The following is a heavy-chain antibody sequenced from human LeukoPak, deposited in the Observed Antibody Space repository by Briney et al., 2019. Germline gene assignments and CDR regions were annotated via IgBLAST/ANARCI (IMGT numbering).Heavy chain of an antibody. CDR2: INSDGSST. V-gene: IGHV3-74*01. CDR1: GFTFSSYW. J-gene: IGHJ4*02. D-gene: IGHD3-16*02. Sequence: GGSLRLSCAASGFTFSSYWMHWVRHAPGKGLVWVSRINSDGSSTSYADSVKGRFTISRDNAKNTLYLQMNSLRAEDTAVYYCARAYDYVWGSYPVIDYWGQGTLVTVSS. CDR3: ARAYDYVWGSYPVIDY.